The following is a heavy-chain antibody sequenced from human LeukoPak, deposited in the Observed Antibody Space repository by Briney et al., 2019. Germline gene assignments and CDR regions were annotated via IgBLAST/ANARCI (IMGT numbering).Heavy chain of an antibody. CDR1: GYTFTSYD. Sequence: GASVKVSCKASGYTFTSYDINWVRQATGQGLEWMGWMNPNSGNTGYAQKFQGRVTITRNTSISTAYMELSSLRSEDTAVYYCARDRGVPAVFDYWGQGTLVTVSS. CDR3: ARDRGVPAVFDY. V-gene: IGHV1-8*03. CDR2: MNPNSGNT. D-gene: IGHD3-10*01. J-gene: IGHJ4*02.